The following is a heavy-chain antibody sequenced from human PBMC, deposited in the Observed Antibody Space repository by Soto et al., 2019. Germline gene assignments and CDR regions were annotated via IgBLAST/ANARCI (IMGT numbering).Heavy chain of an antibody. Sequence: QVQLQESGPGLVKPSQTLSLTCAVSGGSISSGRYYWSWIRQHPGKGLEWIGYIYYSGSTYCNPSLKSRVTISGDTSKNQFSLNLSPVSAADTAVYYCARFIRYCTSTTCPYYFDSWGQGTLVTVSS. CDR2: IYYSGST. D-gene: IGHD2-2*01. V-gene: IGHV4-31*11. J-gene: IGHJ4*02. CDR1: GGSISSGRYY. CDR3: ARFIRYCTSTTCPYYFDS.